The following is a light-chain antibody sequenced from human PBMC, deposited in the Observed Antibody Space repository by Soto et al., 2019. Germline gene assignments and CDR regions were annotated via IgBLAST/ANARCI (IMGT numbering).Light chain of an antibody. CDR2: EVS. Sequence: QSALTQPPSASGSPGQSVTISCTGTSSDVGKYDYVSWFQHHPGKAPKLIIYEVSKRPSGVPDRFSGSKSGSTASLTVSGLQTEDEADYYCCSYAGRYIWVFGGGTKVTVL. J-gene: IGLJ3*02. CDR1: SSDVGKYDY. V-gene: IGLV2-8*01. CDR3: CSYAGRYIWV.